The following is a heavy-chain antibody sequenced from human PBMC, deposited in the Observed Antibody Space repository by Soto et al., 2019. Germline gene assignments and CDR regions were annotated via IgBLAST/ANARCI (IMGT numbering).Heavy chain of an antibody. CDR3: ARVSGGYSYGYNWFDP. J-gene: IGHJ5*02. V-gene: IGHV4-30-4*02. CDR2: IYYSGST. CDR1: GGSISSGDYY. D-gene: IGHD5-18*01. Sequence: SETLSLTCTVSGGSISSGDYYWSWIRQPPGKGLEWIGYIYYSGSTYYNPSLKSRVTISVDTSKNQFSLRLSSVTAADTAVYYCARVSGGYSYGYNWFDPWGQGTLVTVSS.